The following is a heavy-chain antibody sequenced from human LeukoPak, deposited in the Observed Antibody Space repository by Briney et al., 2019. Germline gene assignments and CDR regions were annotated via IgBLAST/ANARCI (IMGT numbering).Heavy chain of an antibody. J-gene: IGHJ4*02. CDR3: AKNPQPAGHISFDS. V-gene: IGHV3-23*01. CDR2: ISASGGRL. D-gene: IGHD2-21*01. Sequence: GGSLRLSCAASGLSFNSYSMSWARQAPGKGLEWVSSISASGGRLDYADSVRGRFTISRDNPKNTLYLQMGSLTPEDTAVYYCAKNPQPAGHISFDSWGQGTLVTVSS. CDR1: GLSFNSYS.